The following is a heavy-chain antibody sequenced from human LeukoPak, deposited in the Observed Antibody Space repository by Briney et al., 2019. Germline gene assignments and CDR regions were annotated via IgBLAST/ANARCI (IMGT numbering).Heavy chain of an antibody. CDR1: GYTFTSYD. J-gene: IGHJ6*03. Sequence: ASVKVSCKASGYTFTSYDINWVRQATGQGLEWMGWMNPNSGNTGYAQKFQGRVTITRNTSISTAYMELSSLRSEDTAVYYCARALRPRYYMDVWGKGTTVTISS. CDR3: ARALRPRYYMDV. D-gene: IGHD3-16*01. V-gene: IGHV1-8*03. CDR2: MNPNSGNT.